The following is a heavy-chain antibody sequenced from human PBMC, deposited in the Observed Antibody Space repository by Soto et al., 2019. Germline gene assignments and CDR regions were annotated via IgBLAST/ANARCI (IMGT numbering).Heavy chain of an antibody. CDR1: GFTFSSYA. CDR3: AKREDLVGATDY. CDR2: ISGSGGST. D-gene: IGHD1-26*01. J-gene: IGHJ4*02. Sequence: GGSLRLSCAASGFTFSSYAMSWVRQAPGKGLEWISAISGSGGSTYYADSVKGRFTISRDNSKNTLYLQMNSLRAEDTAVYYCAKREDLVGATDYWGQGTLVTVSS. V-gene: IGHV3-23*01.